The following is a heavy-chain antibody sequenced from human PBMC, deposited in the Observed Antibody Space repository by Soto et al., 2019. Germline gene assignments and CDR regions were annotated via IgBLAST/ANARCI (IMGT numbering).Heavy chain of an antibody. D-gene: IGHD6-6*01. Sequence: SETLSLTCTVSGGSISSSSYYWGWIRQPPGKGLEWIGSIYYSGSTYYNPSLKSRVTISVDTSKNQFSLKLSSVTAADTAVYYCARRGQLGHVWGQGTTVTVSS. J-gene: IGHJ6*02. V-gene: IGHV4-39*01. CDR2: IYYSGST. CDR1: GGSISSSSYY. CDR3: ARRGQLGHV.